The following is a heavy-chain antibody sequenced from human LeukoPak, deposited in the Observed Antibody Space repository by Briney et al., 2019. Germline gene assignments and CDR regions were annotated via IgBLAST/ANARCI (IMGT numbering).Heavy chain of an antibody. CDR2: IRSKAYGGTT. J-gene: IGHJ4*02. Sequence: GGSLRLSCTASGFTLGDYAMSWVRQAPGKGLEWVGFIRSKAYGGTTEYAASVKGRFTISRDDSKSIAYLQMNSLKTEDTAVYYCTRRGMGTTDGGYNWNPRSAGYWGQGILVTVSS. V-gene: IGHV3-49*04. CDR3: TRRGMGTTDGGYNWNPRSAGY. CDR1: GFTLGDYA. D-gene: IGHD1-20*01.